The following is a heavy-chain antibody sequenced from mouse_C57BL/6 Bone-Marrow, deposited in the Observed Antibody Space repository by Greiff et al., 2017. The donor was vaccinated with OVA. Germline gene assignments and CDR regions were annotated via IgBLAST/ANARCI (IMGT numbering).Heavy chain of an antibody. CDR3: ARRGGLVCYDGVDY. D-gene: IGHD2-12*01. CDR2: IYPRSGNT. J-gene: IGHJ2*01. Sequence: VQLQQSGAELARPGASVKLSCKASGYTFTSYGISWVKQRTGQGLEWIGEIYPRSGNTYYNEKFKGKATLTAVKSSSTAYMELRSLTSEDSAVYYCARRGGLVCYDGVDYWGQGTTLTVSS. CDR1: GYTFTSYG. V-gene: IGHV1-81*01.